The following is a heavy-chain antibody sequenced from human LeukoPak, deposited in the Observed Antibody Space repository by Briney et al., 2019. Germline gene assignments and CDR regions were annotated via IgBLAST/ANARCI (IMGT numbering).Heavy chain of an antibody. CDR3: AELGITMIGGV. Sequence: GGSLRLSCAASGFSFSDYEMDWVRQAPGKGLEWVSYISDSGSTVYYADSVKGRFTISRDNAKNSLYLQMNSLRAEDTAVYYCAELGITMIGGVWGKGTTVTISS. CDR1: GFSFSDYE. D-gene: IGHD3-10*02. V-gene: IGHV3-48*03. CDR2: ISDSGSTV. J-gene: IGHJ6*04.